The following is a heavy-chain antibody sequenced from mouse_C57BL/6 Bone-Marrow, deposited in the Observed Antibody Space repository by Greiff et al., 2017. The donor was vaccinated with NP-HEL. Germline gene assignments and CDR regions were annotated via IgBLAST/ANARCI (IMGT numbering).Heavy chain of an antibody. D-gene: IGHD2-3*01. Sequence: EVQLQQSGPGLVKPSQSLSLTCSVTGYSITSGYYWNWIRQFPGNKLEWMGYISYDGSNNYNPSLKNRISITRDTSKNQFFLKLNSVTTEDTATYYCARGGWLLQFPYYFDYWGQGTTLTVSS. CDR2: ISYDGSN. CDR3: ARGGWLLQFPYYFDY. J-gene: IGHJ2*01. CDR1: GYSITSGYY. V-gene: IGHV3-6*01.